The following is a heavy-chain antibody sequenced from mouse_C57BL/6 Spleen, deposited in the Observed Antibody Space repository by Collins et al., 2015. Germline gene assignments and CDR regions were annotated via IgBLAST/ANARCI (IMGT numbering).Heavy chain of an antibody. J-gene: IGHJ4*01. V-gene: IGHV1-72*01. CDR3: ARSGLHYAMDY. CDR1: GYTFTDYW. CDR2: IDPNSGGT. Sequence: QLQQPGAELVKPGASVKLSCKASGYTFTDYWMHWVKQRPGRGLEWIGRIDPNSGGTDYNEKFKSKATLTVDKPSSTADMQLSSLTSEDSAVYYCARSGLHYAMDYWGQGTSVTGLL. D-gene: IGHD3-1*01.